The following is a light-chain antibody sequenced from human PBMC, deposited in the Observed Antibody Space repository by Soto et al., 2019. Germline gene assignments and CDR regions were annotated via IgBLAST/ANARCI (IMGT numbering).Light chain of an antibody. CDR2: SND. V-gene: IGLV1-44*01. J-gene: IGLJ2*01. Sequence: QAVVTQPPSASGTPGQRVTISCSGSSSNIGTNAVNWCQQLPGTAPRLLIYSNDQRPPGVPDRFSGSKSGNTASLIISGLRAEDEADYYCSSQTGSATVLFGGGTKLTVL. CDR1: SSNIGTNA. CDR3: SSQTGSATVL.